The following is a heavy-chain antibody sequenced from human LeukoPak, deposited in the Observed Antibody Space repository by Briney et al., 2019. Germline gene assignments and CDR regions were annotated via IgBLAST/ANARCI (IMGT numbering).Heavy chain of an antibody. Sequence: PGGSLRLSCAASGFTFSSYAMHWVRQAPGKGLEWVAVISYDGSNKYYADSVKGRFTISRDNSKNTLYLQMNSLRAEDTAVYYCAGVLRYFDWLFDYWGQGTLVTVSS. J-gene: IGHJ4*02. CDR2: ISYDGSNK. D-gene: IGHD3-9*01. CDR3: AGVLRYFDWLFDY. V-gene: IGHV3-30*04. CDR1: GFTFSSYA.